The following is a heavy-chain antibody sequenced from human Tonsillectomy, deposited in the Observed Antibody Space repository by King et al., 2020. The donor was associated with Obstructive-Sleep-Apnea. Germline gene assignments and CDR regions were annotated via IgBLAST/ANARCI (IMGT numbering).Heavy chain of an antibody. CDR2: IYYSGST. CDR3: AREEGAGGAFDI. D-gene: IGHD1-26*01. J-gene: IGHJ3*02. CDR1: GGSISSGGYY. V-gene: IGHV4-31*03. Sequence: QLQESGPGLVKPSQNLSLTCTVSGGSISSGGYYWSWIRQHPGKGLEWIGYIYYSGSTYYNPSLKSRVTISVDTSKNQFSLKLSSVTAADTAVYYCAREEGAGGAFDIWGQGTMVTVSS.